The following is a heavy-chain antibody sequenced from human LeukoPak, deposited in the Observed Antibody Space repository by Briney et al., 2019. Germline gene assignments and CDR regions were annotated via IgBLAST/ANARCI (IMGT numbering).Heavy chain of an antibody. D-gene: IGHD4-17*01. CDR2: IYTVGST. Sequence: PSETLSLTCTVSGGSIRSYYWSWIRQPAGKGLKWIGRIYTVGSTNYTPSLQSRVTMSVDTSKNQFSLKLSSVTAADTAVYYCARNYGDYYYGMDGWGQGTTVTVSS. CDR3: ARNYGDYYYGMDG. V-gene: IGHV4-4*07. J-gene: IGHJ6*02. CDR1: GGSIRSYY.